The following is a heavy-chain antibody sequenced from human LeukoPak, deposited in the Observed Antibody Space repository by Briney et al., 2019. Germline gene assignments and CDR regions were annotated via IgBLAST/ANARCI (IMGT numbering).Heavy chain of an antibody. CDR3: ARDFTSHWGYYYYYYGMDV. CDR1: GFTFSSYA. Sequence: GGSLRLSCAASGFTFSSYAMHWVRQAPGKGLEWVAVISYDGSNKYYADSVKGRFTISRDNSKNTLYLQMNSLRAEDTAVYYCARDFTSHWGYYYYYYGMDVGGQGTTVTVS. V-gene: IGHV3-30-3*01. D-gene: IGHD2-2*01. J-gene: IGHJ6*02. CDR2: ISYDGSNK.